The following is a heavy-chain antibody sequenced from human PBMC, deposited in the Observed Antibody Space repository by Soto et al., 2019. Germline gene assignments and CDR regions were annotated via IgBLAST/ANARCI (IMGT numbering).Heavy chain of an antibody. CDR1: GGSISSSSYY. CDR3: ARASITIFGVVPNWFDP. V-gene: IGHV4-39*01. Sequence: QLQLQESGPGLVKPSETLSLTCTVSGGSISSSSYYWGWIRQPPGKGLEWIGSIYYSGSTYYNPSLKSRVTISVDTSKNQFSLKLSSVTAADTAVYYCARASITIFGVVPNWFDPWGQGTLVTVSS. J-gene: IGHJ5*02. D-gene: IGHD3-3*01. CDR2: IYYSGST.